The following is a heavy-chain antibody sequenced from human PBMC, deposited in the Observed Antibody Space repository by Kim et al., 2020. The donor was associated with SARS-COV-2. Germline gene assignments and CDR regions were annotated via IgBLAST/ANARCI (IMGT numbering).Heavy chain of an antibody. CDR1: DFTISINY. CDR2: IYSGGAT. CDR3: AGSSWFGELAWD. D-gene: IGHD3-10*01. V-gene: IGHV3-53*01. J-gene: IGHJ4*02. Sequence: GGSLRLSCEVSDFTISINYMSWVRQAPGKGLEWVSVIYSGGATYYADSVKGRFTISRDKLKHTLHLQINNLRAEDTAVYYCAGSSWFGELAWDWGQGTLVTVSS.